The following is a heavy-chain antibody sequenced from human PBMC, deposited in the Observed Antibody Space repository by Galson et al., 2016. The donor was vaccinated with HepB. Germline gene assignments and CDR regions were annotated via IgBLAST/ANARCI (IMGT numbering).Heavy chain of an antibody. D-gene: IGHD1-1*01. CDR1: GGTFSNYA. CDR3: ARSPYSQHRGGTYYYYYMDV. V-gene: IGHV1-69*13. CDR2: IIPIIPIFTTP. J-gene: IGHJ6*03. Sequence: SVKVSCKASGGTFSNYAIIWVRQAPGQGLEWMGMIIPIIPIFTTPSYAQKFQGRVTITADESTSTVHMELSSLRSEDTAVYYCARSPYSQHRGGTYYYYYMDVWGKGTTVTVSS.